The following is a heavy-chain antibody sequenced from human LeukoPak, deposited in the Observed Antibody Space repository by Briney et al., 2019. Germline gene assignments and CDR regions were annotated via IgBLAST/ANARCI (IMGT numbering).Heavy chain of an antibody. Sequence: ASVKVSCKASGGTFSSYAISWVRQAPGQGLEWMGRIIPILGIANYVQKFQGRVTITADKSTSTAYMELSSLRSEDTAVYYCARDRDLYSGYEGEDYYGMDVWGQGTTVTVSS. V-gene: IGHV1-69*04. CDR2: IIPILGIA. D-gene: IGHD5-12*01. J-gene: IGHJ6*02. CDR1: GGTFSSYA. CDR3: ARDRDLYSGYEGEDYYGMDV.